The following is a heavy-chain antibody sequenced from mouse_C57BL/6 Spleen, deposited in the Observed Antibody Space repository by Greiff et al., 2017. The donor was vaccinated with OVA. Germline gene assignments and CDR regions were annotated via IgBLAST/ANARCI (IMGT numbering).Heavy chain of an antibody. Sequence: VQLQQPGAELVRPGTSVKLSCKASGYTFTSYWMHWVKQRPGQGLEWIGVIDPSDSYTNYNQKFKGKATLTVDTSSSTAYMQLSSLTSEDSAVYYCARERTTVVEGAMDYWGQGTSVTVSS. CDR1: GYTFTSYW. CDR2: IDPSDSYT. V-gene: IGHV1-59*01. CDR3: ARERTTVVEGAMDY. D-gene: IGHD1-1*01. J-gene: IGHJ4*01.